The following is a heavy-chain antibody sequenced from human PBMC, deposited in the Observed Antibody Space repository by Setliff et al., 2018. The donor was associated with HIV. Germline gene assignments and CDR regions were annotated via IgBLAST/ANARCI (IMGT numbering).Heavy chain of an antibody. J-gene: IGHJ3*02. Sequence: PGGSLRLSCAASGFIFSSYAMHWVRQAPGKGLEWVAVMSYDGNNKYYADSVKGRFTISRDNAKNSLYLQMNSLRAEDTAVYYCAKDFSSLGAFDIWGQGTMVTVSS. V-gene: IGHV3-30*07. D-gene: IGHD2-2*01. CDR3: AKDFSSLGAFDI. CDR2: MSYDGNNK. CDR1: GFIFSSYA.